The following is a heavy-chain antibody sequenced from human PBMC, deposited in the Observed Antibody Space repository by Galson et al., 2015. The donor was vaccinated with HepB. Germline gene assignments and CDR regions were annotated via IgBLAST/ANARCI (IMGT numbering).Heavy chain of an antibody. Sequence: SLRLSCAASGFTFSNAWMSWVRQAPGKGLEWVGRIKSKTDGGTTDYAAPVKGRFTISRDDSKNTLYLQMNSLKTEDTAVYYCTTERYYGSGTPDYWGQGTLVTVSS. J-gene: IGHJ4*02. D-gene: IGHD3-10*01. V-gene: IGHV3-15*01. CDR3: TTERYYGSGTPDY. CDR2: IKSKTDGGTT. CDR1: GFTFSNAW.